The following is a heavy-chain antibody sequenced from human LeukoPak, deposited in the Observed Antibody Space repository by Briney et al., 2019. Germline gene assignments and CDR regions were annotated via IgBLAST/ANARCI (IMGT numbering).Heavy chain of an antibody. CDR2: FDPEDGET. D-gene: IGHD4-11*01. CDR3: ATANDYSNSDFDY. CDR1: GYTLTELS. V-gene: IGHV1-24*01. Sequence: GASVKVSYKVSGYTLTELSMHWVRQAPGKGLEWMGGFDPEDGETIYAQKFQGRVTMTEDTSTNTAYMELSSLRSEDTAVYYCATANDYSNSDFDYWGQGTLVTVSS. J-gene: IGHJ4*02.